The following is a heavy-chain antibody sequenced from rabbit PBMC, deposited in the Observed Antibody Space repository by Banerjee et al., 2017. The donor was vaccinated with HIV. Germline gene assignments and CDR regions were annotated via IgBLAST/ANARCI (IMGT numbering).Heavy chain of an antibody. Sequence: QEQLEESGGGLVKPEGSLTLTCKASGFDFSSNVMCWVRQAPGKGLELIACIRNSSAIGYATWAKGRFTISKTSSTTVTLQMTSLTAADTATYFCARDLAGVIGWNFSLWGPGTLVTVS. CDR1: GFDFSSNV. D-gene: IGHD4-1*01. CDR3: ARDLAGVIGWNFSL. V-gene: IGHV1S45*01. CDR2: IRNSSAI. J-gene: IGHJ4*01.